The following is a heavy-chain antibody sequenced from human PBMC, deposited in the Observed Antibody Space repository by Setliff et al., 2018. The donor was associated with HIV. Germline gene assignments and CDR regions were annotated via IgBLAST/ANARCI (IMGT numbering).Heavy chain of an antibody. Sequence: PSETLSLTCTVSGGSINSGGYYWTWVRQHPGKGLQWIGYIYYSGSTNYNPSLKSRVTISVDTSKNQFSLKLSSVTAADTAVYYCARSPGVDTNMAFDYWGLGTLVTVSS. J-gene: IGHJ4*02. D-gene: IGHD5-18*01. CDR2: IYYSGST. V-gene: IGHV4-61*08. CDR3: ARSPGVDTNMAFDY. CDR1: GGSINSGGYY.